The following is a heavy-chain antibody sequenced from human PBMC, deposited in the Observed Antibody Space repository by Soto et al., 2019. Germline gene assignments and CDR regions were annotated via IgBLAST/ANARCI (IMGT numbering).Heavy chain of an antibody. CDR2: INYSGTP. Sequence: QVQLQESGPGLVKPSQTLSLTCSVSGGSFSSDSFIWSWVRQFPGKGLEWIGYINYSGTPYYNPSLRSRITMSVDTAKNQFSLNLSSVTAADTAVYYCARDHKGDGMDVLGQGTTVTVSS. CDR1: GGSFSSDSFI. CDR3: ARDHKGDGMDV. V-gene: IGHV4-31*03. J-gene: IGHJ6*02. D-gene: IGHD3-16*01.